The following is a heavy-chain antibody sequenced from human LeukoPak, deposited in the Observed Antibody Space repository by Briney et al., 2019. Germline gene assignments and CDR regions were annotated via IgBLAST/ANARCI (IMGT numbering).Heavy chain of an antibody. J-gene: IGHJ3*02. CDR1: GYTFINYG. CDR2: ISAYNGNT. V-gene: IGHV1-18*01. CDR3: ARGAYCGGDCSSSDAFDI. D-gene: IGHD2-21*02. Sequence: ASMKVSCKVSGYTFINYGVSWVRQAPGQGLEWMGWISAYNGNTNYAQNLQGRVTKTTDTSTSTGYLELRSLRSDDTAVYYCARGAYCGGDCSSSDAFDIWGQGTMVTVSS.